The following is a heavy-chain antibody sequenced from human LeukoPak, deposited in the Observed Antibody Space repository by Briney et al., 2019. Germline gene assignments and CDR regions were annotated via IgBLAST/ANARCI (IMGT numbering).Heavy chain of an antibody. CDR1: GASISNHY. CDR2: IYSSGDT. Sequence: SETLSLTCTVSGASISNHYWSWIRQPAGKALEWIERIYSSGDTDYNPSLKSRVTMSVDTSKSQFSLKLGSVIAADTAVYYCAHGGNSGSYSENWGQGTLVTVSS. D-gene: IGHD1-26*01. J-gene: IGHJ4*02. CDR3: AHGGNSGSYSEN. V-gene: IGHV4-4*07.